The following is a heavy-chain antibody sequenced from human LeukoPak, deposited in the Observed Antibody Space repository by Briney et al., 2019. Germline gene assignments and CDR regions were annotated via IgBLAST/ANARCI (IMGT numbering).Heavy chain of an antibody. CDR3: ARLSYYYDSSGYLDAFDI. CDR2: IYYTGST. Sequence: PSETLSLTCTVSSGSISSSTYYWGWIRQPPGKGLEWIGTIYYTGSTYYNPSLKSRVTISVDTSKNQFSLKLSSVTAADTAVYYCARLSYYYDSSGYLDAFDIWGQGTMVTVSS. J-gene: IGHJ3*02. D-gene: IGHD3-22*01. V-gene: IGHV4-39*07. CDR1: SGSISSSTYY.